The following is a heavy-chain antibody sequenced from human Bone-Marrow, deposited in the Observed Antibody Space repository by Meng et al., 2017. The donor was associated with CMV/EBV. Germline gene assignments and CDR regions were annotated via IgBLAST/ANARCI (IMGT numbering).Heavy chain of an antibody. D-gene: IGHD1-26*01. CDR3: AKPGPTKLVSWLPDYYYYGMDV. CDR1: GFTFSSYS. J-gene: IGHJ6*02. V-gene: IGHV3-NL1*01. Sequence: GGSLRLSCAASGFTFSSYSMNWVRQAPGKGLEWVSGINWNGGSTGYADSVKGRFTISRDNSKNTLYLQMNSLRAEDTAVYYCAKPGPTKLVSWLPDYYYYGMDVWGQGTTVTVSS. CDR2: INWNGGST.